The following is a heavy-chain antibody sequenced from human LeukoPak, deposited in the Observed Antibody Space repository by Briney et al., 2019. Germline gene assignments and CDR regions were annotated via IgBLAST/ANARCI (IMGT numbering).Heavy chain of an antibody. CDR1: GGSISSSSYY. CDR3: ARHPPVGSSWYLAEQPYYFDY. CDR2: IYYSGST. V-gene: IGHV4-39*01. D-gene: IGHD6-13*01. Sequence: SXXLSLTCTVSGGSISSSSYYWGWIRQPPGKGLEWIVSIYYSGSTYYNPSLKSRVTISVDTSKNQFSLKPSSVTAADTAVYYCARHPPVGSSWYLAEQPYYFDYWGQGTLVTVSS. J-gene: IGHJ4*02.